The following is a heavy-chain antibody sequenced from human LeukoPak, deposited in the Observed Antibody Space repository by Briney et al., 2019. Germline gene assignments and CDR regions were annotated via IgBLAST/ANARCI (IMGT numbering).Heavy chain of an antibody. CDR3: AKGSDFGSGSYYHYYMDV. CDR2: ISGSGGNT. J-gene: IGHJ6*03. CDR1: GFTFSSYA. D-gene: IGHD3-10*01. V-gene: IGHV3-23*01. Sequence: GGSLRLSCAASGFTFSSYAMTWVRQAPGKGLEWVSTISGSGGNTYYADSVKGRFTISRDNSKNTYLQMNSLRAEDTAVYYCAKGSDFGSGSYYHYYMDVWGKGTTVTVSS.